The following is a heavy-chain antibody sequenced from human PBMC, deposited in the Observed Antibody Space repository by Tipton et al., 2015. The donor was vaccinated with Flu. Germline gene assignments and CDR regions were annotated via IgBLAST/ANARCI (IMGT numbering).Heavy chain of an antibody. CDR2: IYSYSGAAT. D-gene: IGHD2-8*01. V-gene: IGHV3-66*02. CDR1: GFSVSGNY. CDR3: ARGPNSDT. Sequence: SLRLSCAASGFSVSGNYMSWVRQAPGKRLEWVSVIYSYSGAATYYVESVKGRLTIARDQSKNMLFLQMNSLRPEDTALYYCARGPNSDTWGQGTMVTVS. J-gene: IGHJ3*02.